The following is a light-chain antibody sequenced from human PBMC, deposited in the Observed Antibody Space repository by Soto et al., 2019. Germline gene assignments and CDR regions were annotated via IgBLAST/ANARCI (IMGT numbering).Light chain of an antibody. CDR2: DAS. CDR3: QKYNSAPLT. J-gene: IGKJ4*01. CDR1: QSMSSW. Sequence: DIQMTQSPSSLSASVGDRVTITCRAGQSMSSWLAWYQQKPGKAPKLLIYDASSLESGVPSRFSGSGSGTDFTLTISSLQPEDVAAYYCQKYNSAPLTFGGGTKVDIK. V-gene: IGKV1-5*01.